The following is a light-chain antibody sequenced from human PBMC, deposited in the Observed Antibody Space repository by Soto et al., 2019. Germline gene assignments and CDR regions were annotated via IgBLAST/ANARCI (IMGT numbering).Light chain of an antibody. CDR3: SSYTSSTTLI. J-gene: IGLJ1*01. Sequence: QSVLTQPASVSGSPGQSITISCTGTSSDVGGYNYVSWYQQHPGKAPKLMIYDVSNPPSGVSNRFSGSKSGNTASLTISGLRAEDEADYYCSSYTSSTTLIFGTGTKVTVL. CDR2: DVS. V-gene: IGLV2-14*01. CDR1: SSDVGGYNY.